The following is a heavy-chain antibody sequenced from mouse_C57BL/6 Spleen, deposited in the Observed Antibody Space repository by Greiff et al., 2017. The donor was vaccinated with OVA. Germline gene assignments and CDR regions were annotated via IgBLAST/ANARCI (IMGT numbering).Heavy chain of an antibody. V-gene: IGHV1-74*01. CDR2: IHPSDSDT. D-gene: IGHD1-1*01. J-gene: IGHJ2*01. Sequence: QVQLKQPGAELVKPGASVKVSCKASGYTFTSYWMHWVKQRPGQGLEWIGRIHPSDSDTNYNQKFKGKATLTVDKSSSTAYMQLSSLTSEDSAVYYCAIGGSSYPFDYWGQGTTLTVSS. CDR1: GYTFTSYW. CDR3: AIGGSSYPFDY.